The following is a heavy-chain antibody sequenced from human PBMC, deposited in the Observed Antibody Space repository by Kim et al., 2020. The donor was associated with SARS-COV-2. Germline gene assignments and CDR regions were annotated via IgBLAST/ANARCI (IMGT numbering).Heavy chain of an antibody. D-gene: IGHD2-15*01. CDR3: AREPSWYSPRDDYY. Sequence: GGSLRLSCAASGFTFSSYGMHWVRQAPGKGLEWVAVISYDGSNKYYADSVKGRFTISRDNSKNTLYLQMNSLRAEDTAVYYCAREPSWYSPRDDYYWGQGTLVTVSS. CDR1: GFTFSSYG. CDR2: ISYDGSNK. J-gene: IGHJ4*02. V-gene: IGHV3-33*05.